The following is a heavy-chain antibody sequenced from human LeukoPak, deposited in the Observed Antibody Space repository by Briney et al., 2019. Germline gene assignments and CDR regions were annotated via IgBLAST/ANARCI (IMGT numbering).Heavy chain of an antibody. V-gene: IGHV1-18*01. CDR3: ARITYDFWSGYYMPHDP. CDR1: GYTFTNYG. D-gene: IGHD3-3*01. Sequence: ASVKVSCKASGYTFTNYGISWVRQAPGQGLERMGWISIYNGNTDYAQKLRGRVTMTTDTSTSTAYMQLRSLRSDDTAVYYCARITYDFWSGYYMPHDPWGQGTLVTVSS. CDR2: ISIYNGNT. J-gene: IGHJ5*02.